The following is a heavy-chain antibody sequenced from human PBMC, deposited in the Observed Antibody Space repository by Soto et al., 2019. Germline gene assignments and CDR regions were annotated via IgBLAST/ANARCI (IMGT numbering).Heavy chain of an antibody. CDR2: ISSSGSTI. J-gene: IGHJ4*02. CDR3: ARVSSYLEYSSGWPYYFDY. V-gene: IGHV3-48*03. CDR1: GFTFSSYE. D-gene: IGHD6-19*01. Sequence: PGGSLRLSCAASGFTFSSYEMNWVRQAPGKGLEWVSYISSSGSTIYYADSVKGRFTISRDNAKNSLYLQMNSLRAEDTAVYYCARVSSYLEYSSGWPYYFDYWGQGTLVTVSS.